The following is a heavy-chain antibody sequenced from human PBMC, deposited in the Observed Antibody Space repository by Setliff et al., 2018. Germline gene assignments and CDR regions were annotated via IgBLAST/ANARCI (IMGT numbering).Heavy chain of an antibody. Sequence: TLSLTCTVSGGSVRNYYWSWIRQPPGKGLEWIGYIYYSGNTNYNPSLKSRVTISVDTSKNQFSLKLSSVTAADTAVYFCARGYYNFLSGYYTPYYFDYWGQGTLVTVSS. CDR1: GGSVRNYY. CDR2: IYYSGNT. V-gene: IGHV4-59*02. D-gene: IGHD3-3*01. J-gene: IGHJ4*02. CDR3: ARGYYNFLSGYYTPYYFDY.